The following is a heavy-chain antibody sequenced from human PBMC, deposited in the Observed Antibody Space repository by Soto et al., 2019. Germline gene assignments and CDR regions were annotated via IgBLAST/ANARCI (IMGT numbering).Heavy chain of an antibody. CDR2: IYYSGST. CDR3: ARDGTGTTLKPQYGMDV. Sequence: PSETLSLTCTVSGGSISSYYWSWIRQPPGKGLEWIGYIYYSGSTNYNPSLKSRVTISVDTSKNQFSLKLSSVTAADTAVYYCARDGTGTTLKPQYGMDVWGQGTTVTVSS. CDR1: GGSISSYY. V-gene: IGHV4-59*01. J-gene: IGHJ6*02. D-gene: IGHD1-7*01.